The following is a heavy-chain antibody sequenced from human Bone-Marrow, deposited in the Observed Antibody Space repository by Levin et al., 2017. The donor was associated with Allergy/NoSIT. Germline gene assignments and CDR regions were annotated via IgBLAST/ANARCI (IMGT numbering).Heavy chain of an antibody. CDR2: IYYTGST. V-gene: IGHV4-39*07. J-gene: IGHJ6*02. Sequence: SETLSLTCSVSGGSITSPSYYWGWIRQPPGKGLEWIGSIYYTGSTYYSPSLKSRVTISEDTSKNQFSLKLSSVTAADTAIYYCHLGGKLRYYYDGIDVWGPGTTVTVSS. CDR1: GGSITSPSYY. D-gene: IGHD1-26*01. CDR3: HLGGKLRYYYDGIDV.